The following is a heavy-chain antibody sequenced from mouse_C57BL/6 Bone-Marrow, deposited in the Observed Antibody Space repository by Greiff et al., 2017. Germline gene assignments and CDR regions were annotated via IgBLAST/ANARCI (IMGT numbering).Heavy chain of an antibody. CDR2: IDPETGGT. Sequence: QVQLKQSGAELVRPGASVTLSCKASGYTFTDYEMHWVKQTPVHGLEWIGAIDPETGGTAYNQKFKGKAILTADKSSSTACMELRSLTSEDSAVYYCTRGVTTVVAKGYFDVWGTGTTVTVSS. CDR3: TRGVTTVVAKGYFDV. D-gene: IGHD1-1*01. CDR1: GYTFTDYE. J-gene: IGHJ1*03. V-gene: IGHV1-15*01.